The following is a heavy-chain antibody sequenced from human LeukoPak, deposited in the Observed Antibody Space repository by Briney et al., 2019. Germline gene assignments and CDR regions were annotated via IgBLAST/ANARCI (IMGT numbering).Heavy chain of an antibody. Sequence: GASVKVSCKASGYTFTGYYMHWGRQAPGQGLEWMGWINPNSGGTNYAQKFQGRVTMTRDTSISTAYMELSRLRSDDTAVYYCARDQEDCSSTSCLYFQHWGQGTLVTVSS. V-gene: IGHV1-2*02. J-gene: IGHJ1*01. D-gene: IGHD2-2*01. CDR3: ARDQEDCSSTSCLYFQH. CDR1: GYTFTGYY. CDR2: INPNSGGT.